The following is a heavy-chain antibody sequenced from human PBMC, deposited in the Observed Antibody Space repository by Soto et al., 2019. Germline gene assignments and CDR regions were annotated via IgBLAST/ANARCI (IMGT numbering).Heavy chain of an antibody. V-gene: IGHV4-31*03. Sequence: SETLSLTCTVSGGSISSGGYYWSWIRQHPGKGLEWIGYIYYSGSTYYSPSLKSRVTISVDTSKNQFSLKLSSVTAADTAVYYCARADCSGGSCEVFDYWGQGTLVTVSS. CDR1: GGSISSGGYY. J-gene: IGHJ4*02. CDR2: IYYSGST. CDR3: ARADCSGGSCEVFDY. D-gene: IGHD2-15*01.